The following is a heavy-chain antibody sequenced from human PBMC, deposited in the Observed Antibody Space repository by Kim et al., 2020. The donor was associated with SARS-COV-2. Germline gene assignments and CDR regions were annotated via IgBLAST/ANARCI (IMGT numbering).Heavy chain of an antibody. Sequence: SETLSLTCAVYGGSFSGYYWSWIRQPPGKGLEWIGEINHSGSTNYNPSLKSRVTISVDTSKNQFSLKLSSVTAADTAVYYCAGEGYCSGGSCHNWFDPWG. J-gene: IGHJ5*02. CDR2: INHSGST. CDR3: AGEGYCSGGSCHNWFDP. D-gene: IGHD2-15*01. V-gene: IGHV4-34*01. CDR1: GGSFSGYY.